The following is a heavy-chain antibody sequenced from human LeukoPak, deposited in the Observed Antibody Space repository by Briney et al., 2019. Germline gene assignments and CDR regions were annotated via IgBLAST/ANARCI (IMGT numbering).Heavy chain of an antibody. D-gene: IGHD4-17*01. CDR1: GFSFSIYT. CDR2: ISSSSNYI. V-gene: IGHV3-21*04. CDR3: ARDSTTVTTGIFDP. Sequence: PGGSLRLSCAASGFSFSIYTMNWVRQAPGKGLEWVSSISSSSNYIYYADSVRGRFTISRDNAKNSLYLQMNSLRAEDTAVYYCARDSTTVTTGIFDPWGQGTLVTVSS. J-gene: IGHJ5*02.